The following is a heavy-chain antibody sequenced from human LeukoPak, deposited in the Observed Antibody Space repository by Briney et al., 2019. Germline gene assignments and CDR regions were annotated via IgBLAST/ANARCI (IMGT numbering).Heavy chain of an antibody. CDR1: GGSIGSSSYY. D-gene: IGHD3-9*01. J-gene: IGHJ4*02. Sequence: SETLSLTCTVSGGSIGSSSYYWGWIRQPPGKGLEWIGSMYYSGSTYYNPSLKSRVTISVDTSKNQFSLKLSSVTAADTAVYYCARHEDWLPINWGQGTLVTVSS. V-gene: IGHV4-39*01. CDR3: ARHEDWLPIN. CDR2: MYYSGST.